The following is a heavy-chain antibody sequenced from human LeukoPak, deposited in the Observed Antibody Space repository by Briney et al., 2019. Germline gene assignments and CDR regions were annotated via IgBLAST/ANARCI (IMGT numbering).Heavy chain of an antibody. CDR2: IMQKVSEN. V-gene: IGHV3-7*04. J-gene: IGHJ4*02. CDR1: GFTFSSFS. CDR3: ARRSTTRANDY. Sequence: GGSLTLAWAASGFTFSSFSISCVRQAQGDGLGWVAKIMQKVSENKYGDSVKGRFHISRDNAKNSLDLQMNSLRGEDTAVYYCARRSTTRANDYWGQGTLVTVSS. D-gene: IGHD1-26*01.